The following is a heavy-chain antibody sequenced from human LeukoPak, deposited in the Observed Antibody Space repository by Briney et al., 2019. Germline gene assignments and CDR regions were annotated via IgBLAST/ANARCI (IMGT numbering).Heavy chain of an antibody. J-gene: IGHJ2*01. V-gene: IGHV4-34*01. D-gene: IGHD6-19*01. CDR1: GGSFSAYY. CDR2: INHSGST. Sequence: SETLSLTCAVYGGSFSAYYWSWIRQPPGKGLEWIGEINHSGSTNYNPSLKSRVTISVDTSRNQFSLKLSSVTAADTAVYYCARALGVAVYWYFDLWGRGTPVTVSS. CDR3: ARALGVAVYWYFDL.